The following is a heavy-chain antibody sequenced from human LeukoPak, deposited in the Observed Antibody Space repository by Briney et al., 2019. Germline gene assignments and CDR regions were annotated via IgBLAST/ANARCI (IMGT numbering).Heavy chain of an antibody. CDR3: ASHRAPGLENFQH. CDR1: GGSISSYY. D-gene: IGHD3/OR15-3a*01. Sequence: SETLSLTCTVSGGSISSYYWSWIRQPPGKGLEWIGYIYTSGSTNYNPSLKSRVTISVDTSKNQFSLKLSSVTAADTAVYYCASHRAPGLENFQHWGQGTLVTVSS. V-gene: IGHV4-4*09. J-gene: IGHJ1*01. CDR2: IYTSGST.